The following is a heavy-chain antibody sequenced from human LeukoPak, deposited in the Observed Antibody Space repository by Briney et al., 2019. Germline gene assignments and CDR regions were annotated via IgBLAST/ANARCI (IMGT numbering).Heavy chain of an antibody. CDR1: GGSISSYY. Sequence: SETLSLTCTVSGGSISSYYWSWIRHPPRKGLEWSWYIYYSGSTNYNPPLKSRVTISVDTAKSQFYLNLSPVTAADTAVYYCARDLYSSSALYNWFDPWGQGTLVTVSS. CDR3: ARDLYSSSALYNWFDP. J-gene: IGHJ5*02. D-gene: IGHD6-6*01. V-gene: IGHV4-59*01. CDR2: IYYSGST.